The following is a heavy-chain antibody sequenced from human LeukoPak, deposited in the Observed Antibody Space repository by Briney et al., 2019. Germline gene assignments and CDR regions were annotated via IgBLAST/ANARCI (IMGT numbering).Heavy chain of an antibody. Sequence: SQTLSLTCTVSGGSISSGDYYWSWIRQPPGKGLEWIGYIYYSGSTYYNPSLKSRVTISVDTSKNQFSLKLSSVTAADTAVYYCARAGQRHNRGDYFDYWGQGTLVTVSS. CDR1: GGSISSGDYY. CDR3: ARAGQRHNRGDYFDY. D-gene: IGHD1-1*01. V-gene: IGHV4-30-4*08. CDR2: IYYSGST. J-gene: IGHJ4*02.